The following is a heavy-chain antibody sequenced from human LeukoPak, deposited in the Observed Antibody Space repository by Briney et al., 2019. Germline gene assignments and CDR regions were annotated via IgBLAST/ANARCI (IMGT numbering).Heavy chain of an antibody. V-gene: IGHV3-30*18. J-gene: IGHJ4*02. D-gene: IGHD2-21*02. Sequence: GGSLRLSCAASGFTFSSYGMHWVRQAPGKGLEWVAVISYDGSNKYYADSVKGRFTISRDNSKNTLYLQMNSLSAEDTAVYYCAKERSLVVVTDHFDYWGQGTLVTVSS. CDR3: AKERSLVVVTDHFDY. CDR2: ISYDGSNK. CDR1: GFTFSSYG.